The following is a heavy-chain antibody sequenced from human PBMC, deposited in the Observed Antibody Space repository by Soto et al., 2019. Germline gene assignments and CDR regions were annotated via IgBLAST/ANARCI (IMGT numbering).Heavy chain of an antibody. V-gene: IGHV5-51*01. D-gene: IGHD6-6*01. J-gene: IGHJ4*02. CDR2: IYPGDSDT. Sequence: GESLKISCKGSGYSFTSYWIGWVRQMPGKGLEWMGIIYPGDSDTRYSPSFQGQVTISADKSISTAYLQWSSLKASDTAMYDCARQTRRYSSSSNFDYWGQGTLVTVSS. CDR1: GYSFTSYW. CDR3: ARQTRRYSSSSNFDY.